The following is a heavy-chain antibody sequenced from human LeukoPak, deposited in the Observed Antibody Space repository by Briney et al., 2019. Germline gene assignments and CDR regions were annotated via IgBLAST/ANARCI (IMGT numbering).Heavy chain of an antibody. Sequence: ASVRVSCKASGYTFTGYYMHWVRQAPGQGLEWMGRINPNSGGTNYAQKFQGRVTMTRDTSISTAYIELSRLRSDDTAVYYCARFPRGYSYGFDYWGQGTLVTVSS. CDR1: GYTFTGYY. J-gene: IGHJ4*02. V-gene: IGHV1-2*06. CDR3: ARFPRGYSYGFDY. D-gene: IGHD5-18*01. CDR2: INPNSGGT.